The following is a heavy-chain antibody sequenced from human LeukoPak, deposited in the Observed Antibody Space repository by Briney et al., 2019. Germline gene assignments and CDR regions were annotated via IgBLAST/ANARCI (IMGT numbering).Heavy chain of an antibody. CDR2: INTDGTVT. J-gene: IGHJ4*02. CDR1: GFTFSNYG. D-gene: IGHD6-19*01. CDR3: ATKQWLAPPPDS. V-gene: IGHV3-74*01. Sequence: GGSLRLSCAASGFTFSNYGMLWVRQAPGKGLESVSRINTDGTVTTYADSVKGRFTVSRDNADNTMFLQMNSVRAEDTAVYYCATKQWLAPPPDSWGQGTPVTVYS.